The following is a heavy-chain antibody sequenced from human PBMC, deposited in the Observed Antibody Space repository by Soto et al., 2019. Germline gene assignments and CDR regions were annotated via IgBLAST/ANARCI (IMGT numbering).Heavy chain of an antibody. CDR1: GFTFSSYS. Sequence: EVQLVESGGGLVQPGGSLRLSCEASGFTFSSYSMHWVRQAPGKGLEWVSYISSSSSTIYYADSVKGRFTISRDDAKNSLYLQMNRLRADDTAVYYCARDLNYGLFDYWGQGTLVTVSS. V-gene: IGHV3-48*04. D-gene: IGHD4-17*01. CDR2: ISSSSSTI. CDR3: ARDLNYGLFDY. J-gene: IGHJ4*02.